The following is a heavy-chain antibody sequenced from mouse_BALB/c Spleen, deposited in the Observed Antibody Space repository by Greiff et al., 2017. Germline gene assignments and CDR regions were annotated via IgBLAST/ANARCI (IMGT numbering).Heavy chain of an antibody. Sequence: QVQLQQSGAELARPGASVKMSCKASGYTFTSYTMHWVKQRPGQGLEWIGYINPSSGYTNYNQKFKDKATLTADKSSSTAYMQLSSLTSEDSAVYYCAREVLRSPFAYWGQGTLVTVSA. D-gene: IGHD1-1*01. CDR3: AREVLRSPFAY. J-gene: IGHJ3*01. CDR2: INPSSGYT. V-gene: IGHV1-4*01. CDR1: GYTFTSYT.